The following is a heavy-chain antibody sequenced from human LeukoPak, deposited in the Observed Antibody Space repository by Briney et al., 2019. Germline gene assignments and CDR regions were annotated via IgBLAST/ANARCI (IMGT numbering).Heavy chain of an antibody. CDR2: IYPGDSDT. J-gene: IGHJ6*03. CDR1: GYSFTSYW. V-gene: IGHV5-51*01. D-gene: IGHD2-15*01. Sequence: GESLKISCKGSGYSFTSYWIGWVRQMPGKGLEWMGIIYPGDSDTRYSPSFQGQVTISADKSISTAYLQWSSLKASDTAMYYCARHDQDCSGGSCYFSPYYYYMDVWGKGTTVTVSS. CDR3: ARHDQDCSGGSCYFSPYYYYMDV.